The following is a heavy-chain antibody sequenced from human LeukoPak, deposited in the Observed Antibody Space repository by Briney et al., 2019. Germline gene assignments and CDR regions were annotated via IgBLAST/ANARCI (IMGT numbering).Heavy chain of an antibody. J-gene: IGHJ4*02. D-gene: IGHD3-9*01. CDR2: IDPSDTYT. V-gene: IGHV5-10-1*01. CDR3: ARHEQVSAYDILTGYYKGSFDY. CDR1: GXSFTSYC. Sequence: GESLKISSKDSGXSFTSYCISWVRQMPGKGLEWMGRIDPSDTYTNYSPSFQGHVTISADKSISTAYLQWSSLKASDTAMYYCARHEQVSAYDILTGYYKGSFDYWGQGTLVTVSS.